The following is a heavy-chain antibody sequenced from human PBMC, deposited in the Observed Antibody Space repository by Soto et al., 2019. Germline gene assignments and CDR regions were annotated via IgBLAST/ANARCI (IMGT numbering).Heavy chain of an antibody. CDR3: ASSGCSGGSCGIGYFDL. V-gene: IGHV1-69*13. CDR1: GYTFTSYA. D-gene: IGHD2-15*01. CDR2: IIPIFGTA. J-gene: IGHJ2*01. Sequence: GASVKVSCKASGYTFTSYAISWVRQAPGQGLEWMGGIIPIFGTANYAQKFQGRVTITADESTSTAYMELSSLRSEDTAVYYCASSGCSGGSCGIGYFDLWGRGTLVTVSS.